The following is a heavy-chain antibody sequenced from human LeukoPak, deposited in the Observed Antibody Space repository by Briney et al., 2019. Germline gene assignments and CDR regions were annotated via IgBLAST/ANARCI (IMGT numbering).Heavy chain of an antibody. CDR1: GGSISSSDYY. J-gene: IGHJ5*02. CDR2: VYYGGST. CDR3: ARSDYGSDNWFDP. D-gene: IGHD3-10*01. V-gene: IGHV4-39*01. Sequence: SETLSLTCTVSGGSISSSDYYWGWIRQPPGKGLEWIGSVYYGGSTYYNPSLKRGVTISADASKNQFSLKLSSVTAADTAVYYCARSDYGSDNWFDPWGQGTLVTVSS.